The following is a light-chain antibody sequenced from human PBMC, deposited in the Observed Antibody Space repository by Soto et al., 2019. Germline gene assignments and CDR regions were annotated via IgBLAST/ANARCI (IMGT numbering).Light chain of an antibody. CDR2: SIN. CDR3: EAWDDSLNARV. Sequence: QSVLTQPPSASGTPGQRVTISCSGGSSNIGSNTVNWYQQLPGTAPKVLIYSINQRPSGVPDRFSGSKSGTSASLAISRLQPEDEADYYCEAWDDSLNARVFGWGTKLTVL. J-gene: IGLJ3*02. V-gene: IGLV1-44*01. CDR1: SSNIGSNT.